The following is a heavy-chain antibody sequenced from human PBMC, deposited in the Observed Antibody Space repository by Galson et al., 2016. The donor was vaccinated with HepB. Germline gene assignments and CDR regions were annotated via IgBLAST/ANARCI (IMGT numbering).Heavy chain of an antibody. CDR1: GINFNVAW. D-gene: IGHD1-26*01. V-gene: IGHV3-15*07. CDR3: VTGGGNYGFDF. Sequence: SLRLSCADSGINFNVAWMNWVRQVPGKGLEWVGRIRRQSDGGTSDYAAPVKGRIVNSRDDSQNMLFLQMNSLKTEDTAVYYCVTGGGNYGFDFWGQGALVTVSS. CDR2: IRRQSDGGTS. J-gene: IGHJ4*02.